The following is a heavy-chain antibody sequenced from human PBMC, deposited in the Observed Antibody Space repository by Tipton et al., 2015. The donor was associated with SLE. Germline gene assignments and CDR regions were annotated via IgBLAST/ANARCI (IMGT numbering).Heavy chain of an antibody. V-gene: IGHV3-43*01. CDR2: ISWDGGST. J-gene: IGHJ6*02. D-gene: IGHD6-13*01. Sequence: GSLRLSCAASGFTFDDYTMHWVRQAPGKGLEWVSLISWDGGSTYYADSVKGRFTISRDNSKNSLYLQMNSLRTEDTALYYCAKDRGYSSTYYYGMDVWGQGTTVTVSS. CDR1: GFTFDDYT. CDR3: AKDRGYSSTYYYGMDV.